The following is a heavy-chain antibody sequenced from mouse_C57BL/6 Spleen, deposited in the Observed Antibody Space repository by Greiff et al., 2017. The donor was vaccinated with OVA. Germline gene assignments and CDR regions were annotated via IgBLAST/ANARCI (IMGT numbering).Heavy chain of an antibody. V-gene: IGHV5-4*01. J-gene: IGHJ4*01. CDR2: ISDGGSYT. D-gene: IGHD2-3*01. CDR3: ARERGYDPYAMDY. CDR1: GFTFSSYA. Sequence: EVQRVESGGGLVKPGGSLKLSCAASGFTFSSYAMSWVRQTPEKRLEWVATISDGGSYTYYPDNVKGRFTISRDNAKNNLYLQMSHLKSEDTAMYYCARERGYDPYAMDYWGQGTSVTVSS.